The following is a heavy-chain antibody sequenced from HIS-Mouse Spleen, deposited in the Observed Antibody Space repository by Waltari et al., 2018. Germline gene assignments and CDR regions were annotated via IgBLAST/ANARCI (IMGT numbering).Heavy chain of an antibody. CDR3: ARSPYYDFWSGYSDNWFDP. CDR1: GGSISSGGYY. J-gene: IGHJ5*02. D-gene: IGHD3-3*01. CDR2: IYYSGST. V-gene: IGHV4-31*03. Sequence: QVQLQESGPGLVKPSQTLSLTCTVSGGSISSGGYYWSWIRQHPGKGLEWIGYIYYSGSTYSTPSLKRRVHISVETSKNQFSLKLSSVTAADTAVYYCARSPYYDFWSGYSDNWFDPWGQGTLVTVSS.